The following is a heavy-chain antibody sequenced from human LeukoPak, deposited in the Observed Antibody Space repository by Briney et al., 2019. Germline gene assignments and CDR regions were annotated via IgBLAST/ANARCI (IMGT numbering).Heavy chain of an antibody. V-gene: IGHV4-59*01. D-gene: IGHD5-24*01. Sequence: PSETLSLTRTVSGGSISSYYWSWIRQLPGKGLEWIGYIYYSGSTNYNPSLKSRVTISVDTSKNQFSLKLSSVTAADTAVYYCARSRGGYNDIWGQGTMVTVSS. J-gene: IGHJ3*02. CDR1: GGSISSYY. CDR3: ARSRGGYNDI. CDR2: IYYSGST.